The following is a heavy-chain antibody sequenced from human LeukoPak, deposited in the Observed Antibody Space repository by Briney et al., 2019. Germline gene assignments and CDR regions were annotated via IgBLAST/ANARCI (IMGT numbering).Heavy chain of an antibody. CDR3: ARGTYYYGSDY. Sequence: GGSLRLSCAAPGFTFSSNVMHWVRQAPGKGLEWVAVIWYDGSNKYYADSVKGRFTISRDNAKNTMYLQMNSLRAEDTAVYYCARGTYYYGSDYWGQGTLVTVSS. D-gene: IGHD3-10*01. V-gene: IGHV3-33*08. J-gene: IGHJ4*02. CDR2: IWYDGSNK. CDR1: GFTFSSNV.